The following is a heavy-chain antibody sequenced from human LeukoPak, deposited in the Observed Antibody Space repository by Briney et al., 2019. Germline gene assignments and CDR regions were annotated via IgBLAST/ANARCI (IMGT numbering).Heavy chain of an antibody. D-gene: IGHD3-9*01. CDR2: INPNSGGT. CDR3: ARDGARYDILTGYGFDY. CDR1: GYTFTGYY. Sequence: ASVKVSCKASGYTFTGYYMHWVRQAPGQGLEWMGWINPNSGGTNYAQKFQGSVTMTRDTSISTAYMELSRLRSDDTAVHYCARDGARYDILTGYGFDYWGQGTLVTVSS. V-gene: IGHV1-2*02. J-gene: IGHJ4*02.